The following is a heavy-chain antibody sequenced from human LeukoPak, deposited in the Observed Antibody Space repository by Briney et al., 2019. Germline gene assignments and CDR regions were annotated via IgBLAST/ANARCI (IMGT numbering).Heavy chain of an antibody. D-gene: IGHD3-9*01. CDR1: GGSISNYY. CDR3: ARHKGYDLLTGFYLFDF. Sequence: SETLSLTCTVSGGSISNYYWSWIRQPPGKGLEWIAYIYSSGSSHYNPSLQSRVTISVDTSNSLFSLKLSSVTAADTAVYYCARHKGYDLLTGFYLFDFWGQGFLVTVSS. J-gene: IGHJ4*02. CDR2: IYSSGSS. V-gene: IGHV4-59*08.